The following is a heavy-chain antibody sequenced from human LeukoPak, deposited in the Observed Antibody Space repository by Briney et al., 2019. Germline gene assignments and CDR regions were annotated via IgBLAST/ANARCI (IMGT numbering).Heavy chain of an antibody. CDR2: IYTSGST. CDR3: ARCGLVIIFDDAFDI. Sequence: SETLSLTCTVSGGSISSYYWSWIRQPAGKGLEWIGRIYTSGSTNYNPSLKSRATMSVDTSKNQFSLKLSSVTAADTAVYYCARCGLVIIFDDAFDIWGQGTMVTVSS. CDR1: GGSISSYY. J-gene: IGHJ3*02. V-gene: IGHV4-4*07. D-gene: IGHD3/OR15-3a*01.